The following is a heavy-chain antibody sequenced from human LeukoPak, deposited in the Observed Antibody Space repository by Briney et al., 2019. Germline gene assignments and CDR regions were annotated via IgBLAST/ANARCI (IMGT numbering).Heavy chain of an antibody. J-gene: IGHJ6*03. V-gene: IGHV4-4*09. CDR2: IYATGNT. Sequence: SETLSLTCAVSVGSMSDHYWSWIRQTPGTTLEWIGYIYATGNTNYNPSLKGRVTISLDQSKNHFSLRLRSVTAADTALYYCARHFRKDYPDSGSSQYFHYIDVWGKGTTVTVSS. CDR1: VGSMSDHY. D-gene: IGHD3-10*01. CDR3: ARHFRKDYPDSGSSQYFHYIDV.